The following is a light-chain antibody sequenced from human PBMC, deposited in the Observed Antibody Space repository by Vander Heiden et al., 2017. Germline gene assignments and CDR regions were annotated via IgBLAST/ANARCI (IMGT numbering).Light chain of an antibody. Sequence: QSALTQPRSVSGSPGQSVTISCTGTSSDVGGYNYVSWYQQHPGKDPKLMIYDVSKRPSGVPDRFSGSKSGNTASLTISGLQAEDEADYYCCSYAGSYTFVVFGGGTKLTVL. CDR2: DVS. V-gene: IGLV2-11*01. CDR1: SSDVGGYNY. CDR3: CSYAGSYTFVV. J-gene: IGLJ2*01.